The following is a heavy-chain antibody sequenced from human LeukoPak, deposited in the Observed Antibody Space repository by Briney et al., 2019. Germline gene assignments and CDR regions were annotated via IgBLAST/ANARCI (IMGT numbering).Heavy chain of an antibody. CDR1: GLTFSSYG. V-gene: IGHV3-23*01. D-gene: IGHD1-26*01. CDR2: ISGSGGRT. J-gene: IGHJ4*02. CDR3: VKEGGHKIPFYY. Sequence: GGTLRLSCAATGLTFSSYGMSWVRQAPGKGLEWVSAISGSGGRTYYADSVRGRFTISRDDSKSTLYLQMNSLRAEDTAAYYCVKEGGHKIPFYYWGQGTLVTVSS.